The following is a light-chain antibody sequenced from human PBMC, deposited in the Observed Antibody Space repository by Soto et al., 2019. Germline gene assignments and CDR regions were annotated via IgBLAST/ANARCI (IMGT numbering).Light chain of an antibody. CDR3: QHYRRNTWS. J-gene: IGKJ1*01. V-gene: IGKV1-5*01. CDR2: GAS. CDR1: QSAGTW. Sequence: DIQMTQSPSTLSASVGGRVTIPYRASQSAGTWVAWYQQKPGKAPKLLIYGASNLESGVPSRFSGSGSGTEFTLTITTLQPDDFATYFCQHYRRNTWSFGPGTKVDIK.